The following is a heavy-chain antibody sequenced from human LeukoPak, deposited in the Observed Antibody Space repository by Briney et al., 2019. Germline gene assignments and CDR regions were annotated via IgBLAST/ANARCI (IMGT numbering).Heavy chain of an antibody. CDR2: IKQDGSEK. D-gene: IGHD6-13*01. CDR1: GFTFSGYW. CDR3: ARVRSSSSWYYYFDC. V-gene: IGHV3-7*05. Sequence: QPGGSLRLSCAASGFTFSGYWMTWVRQAPGKGLEWVAKIKQDGSEKYYVDSVKGRFTISRDNAENSLYLQMNSLRAEDTAVYYCARVRSSSSWYYYFDCWGQGTLVTVST. J-gene: IGHJ4*02.